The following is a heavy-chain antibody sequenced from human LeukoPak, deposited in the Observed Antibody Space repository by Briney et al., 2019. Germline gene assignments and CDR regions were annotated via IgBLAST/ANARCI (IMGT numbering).Heavy chain of an antibody. Sequence: GGSLRLSCAASGFTFSSYAMSWVRQAPGKGLEWVSAISGSGGSTYYADSVKGRFTISRDNSKNTLHLQMNSLRAEDTAVYYCAKDLAYYYYYYMDVWGKGTTVTVSS. CDR3: AKDLAYYYYYYMDV. D-gene: IGHD3-16*01. J-gene: IGHJ6*03. V-gene: IGHV3-23*01. CDR1: GFTFSSYA. CDR2: ISGSGGST.